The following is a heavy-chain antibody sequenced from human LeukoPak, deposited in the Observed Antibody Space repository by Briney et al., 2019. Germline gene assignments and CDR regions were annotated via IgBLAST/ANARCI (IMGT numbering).Heavy chain of an antibody. CDR1: GFTFSSYA. CDR2: ISGSGGST. CDR3: AKDSYSKGDY. Sequence: GGSLRLSCAASGFTFSSYAMSWVRQAPGKGLEWVSAISGSGGSTYYADSVKGRFTISRDNSKNTLYLQMNSLETDDTAVYYCAKDSYSKGDYWGQGTLVTVSS. D-gene: IGHD4-11*01. J-gene: IGHJ4*02. V-gene: IGHV3-23*01.